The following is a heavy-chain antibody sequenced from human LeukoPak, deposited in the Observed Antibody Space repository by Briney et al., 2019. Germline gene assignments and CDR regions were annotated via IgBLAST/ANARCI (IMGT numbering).Heavy chain of an antibody. CDR1: GYTFSSYG. J-gene: IGHJ3*02. D-gene: IGHD1-26*01. V-gene: IGHV1-18*01. Sequence: ASVKVSCKASGYTFSSYGLSWVRQAPGQGLEWMGWISGYNGITNYAQKVQGRVTMTTDTSTSTAYMELRSLRSDDTAVYYCARDALGIPDAFDIWRQGTMVAVS. CDR2: ISGYNGIT. CDR3: ARDALGIPDAFDI.